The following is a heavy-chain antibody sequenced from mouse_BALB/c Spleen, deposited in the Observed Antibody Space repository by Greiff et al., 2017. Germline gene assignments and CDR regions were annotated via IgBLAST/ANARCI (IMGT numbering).Heavy chain of an antibody. CDR1: GFNIKDTY. D-gene: IGHD2-4*01. Sequence: EVKLMESGAELVKPGASVKLSCTASGFNIKDTYMHWVKQRPEQGLEWIGRIDPANGNTKYDPKFQGKATITADTSSNTAYLQLSSLTSEDTAVYYCARWGLRDYYAMDYWGQGTSVTVSS. J-gene: IGHJ4*01. CDR2: IDPANGNT. V-gene: IGHV14-3*02. CDR3: ARWGLRDYYAMDY.